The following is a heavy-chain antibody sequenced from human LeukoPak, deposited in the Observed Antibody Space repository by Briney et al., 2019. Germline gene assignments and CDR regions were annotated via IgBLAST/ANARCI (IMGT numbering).Heavy chain of an antibody. V-gene: IGHV3-74*01. Sequence: GGSLRLSCAASEFTFSNYWMHWVRQAPGKGLEWVSRINSDGSTTNYADSVKGRFTISRDNAKNTLYLQMKSLRAEDTAVYYCARGLPITGTPLANWFDPWGQGTLVTVSS. D-gene: IGHD1-20*01. CDR2: INSDGSTT. J-gene: IGHJ5*02. CDR1: EFTFSNYW. CDR3: ARGLPITGTPLANWFDP.